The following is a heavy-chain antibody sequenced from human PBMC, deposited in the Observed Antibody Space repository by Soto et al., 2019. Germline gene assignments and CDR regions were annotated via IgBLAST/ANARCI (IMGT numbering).Heavy chain of an antibody. CDR1: GGSISSGGYS. J-gene: IGHJ4*02. Sequence: SETLSLTCAVSGGSISSGGYSWSWIRQPPGKGLEWIGYIYHSGRTYYNPSLKSRVTISVDRSKNQFSLKLSSVTAADTAVYYCARGIAAAGNFDYWGQGTLVTVSS. CDR2: IYHSGRT. V-gene: IGHV4-30-2*01. CDR3: ARGIAAAGNFDY. D-gene: IGHD6-13*01.